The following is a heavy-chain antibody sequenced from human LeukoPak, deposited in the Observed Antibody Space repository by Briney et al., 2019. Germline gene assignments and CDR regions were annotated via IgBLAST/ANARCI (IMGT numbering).Heavy chain of an antibody. CDR3: ARDLSFGSLDF. V-gene: IGHV3-33*01. Sequence: SGGSLGLSCAASGFTLSSHGTHWVRQAPGKGLEWVARIWYDGSKENYADSGKGRFTISRDMSKNTLNLQMNSLRVEDTAVFYCARDLSFGSLDFRGQGTLVTVSS. CDR1: GFTLSSHG. J-gene: IGHJ4*02. D-gene: IGHD1-26*01. CDR2: IWYDGSKE.